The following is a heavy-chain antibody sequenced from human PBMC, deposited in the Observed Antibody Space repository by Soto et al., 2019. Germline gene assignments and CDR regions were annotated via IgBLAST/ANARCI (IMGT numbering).Heavy chain of an antibody. CDR1: GGTFSSYA. V-gene: IGHV1-69*13. CDR2: LIPIFGTA. D-gene: IGHD2-21*02. J-gene: IGHJ4*02. Sequence: SVQVSCKASGGTFSSYAISWVRQAPGQGLEWMGGLIPIFGTANYAQKLQGRVTITADESTSTAYMELSSLRSEDTAVYYCARGECGGDCYPYDYWGQGTLVTVSS. CDR3: ARGECGGDCYPYDY.